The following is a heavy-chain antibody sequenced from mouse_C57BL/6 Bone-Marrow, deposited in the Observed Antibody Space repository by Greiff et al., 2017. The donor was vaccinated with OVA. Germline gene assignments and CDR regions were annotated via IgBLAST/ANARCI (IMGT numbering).Heavy chain of an antibody. CDR3: ARTPTVVAYYYAMDY. D-gene: IGHD1-1*01. J-gene: IGHJ4*01. V-gene: IGHV1-31*01. CDR1: GYSFTGYY. CDR2: IYPYNGVS. Sequence: VQLQQSGPELVKPGASVKISCKASGYSFTGYYMHWVKQSHGNILDWIGYIYPYNGVSSYNQKFKGKATLTVDKSSSTAYMELRSLTSEDSAVYDCARTPTVVAYYYAMDYWGQGTSVTVSS.